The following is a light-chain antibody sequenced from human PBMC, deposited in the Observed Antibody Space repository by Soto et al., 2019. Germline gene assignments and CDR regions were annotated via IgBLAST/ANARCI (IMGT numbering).Light chain of an antibody. CDR1: SSDVGSYKY. CDR3: GSYAGSKNVL. Sequence: QSVLTQPPSASGSPGQSVTISCTGTSSDVGSYKYVSWYQQHPGKAPKLMIFEVAKRPSGVPDRFSGSKSGNTASLTVSGLQAEDEADYFCGSYAGSKNVLFGGGTKLTVL. V-gene: IGLV2-8*01. CDR2: EVA. J-gene: IGLJ2*01.